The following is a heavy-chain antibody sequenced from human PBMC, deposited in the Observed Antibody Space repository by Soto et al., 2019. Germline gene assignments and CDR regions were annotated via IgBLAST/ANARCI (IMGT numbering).Heavy chain of an antibody. Sequence: SETLSLTCAVYGGSFSGYYWSWIRQPPGKGLEWIGEINHSGSTNYNPSLKSRVTISVDTSKNQFSLRLSSVTAADTAVYYCARGYSYGRIDYWGQGTLVTVSS. CDR3: ARGYSYGRIDY. J-gene: IGHJ4*02. V-gene: IGHV4-34*01. CDR1: GGSFSGYY. CDR2: INHSGST. D-gene: IGHD5-18*01.